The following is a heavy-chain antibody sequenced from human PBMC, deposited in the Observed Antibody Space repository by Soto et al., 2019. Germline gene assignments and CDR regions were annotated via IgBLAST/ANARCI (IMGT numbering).Heavy chain of an antibody. V-gene: IGHV4-39*01. J-gene: IGHJ4*02. CDR1: DDSINSDKYY. Sequence: QLQLQESGPGLVKPSETLSLTCSVSDDSINSDKYYWGWIRQPPGKGLEWIGSIYYRGNAYYNPSLQTRVTTSRDKSRSQFSLKLNSVTAADSAVYFGATLEGLATISYYFDFWGPGALVTVSS. D-gene: IGHD3-9*01. CDR3: ATLEGLATISYYFDF. CDR2: IYYRGNA.